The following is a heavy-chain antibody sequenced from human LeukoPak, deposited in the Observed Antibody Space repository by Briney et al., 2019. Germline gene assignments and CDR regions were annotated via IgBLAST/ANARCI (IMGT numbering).Heavy chain of an antibody. CDR1: GGSISSYY. J-gene: IGHJ4*02. CDR3: ARGMGGPDY. Sequence: SETLSLTCTVSGGSISSYYWSWIRQPPGKGLEWIGYISYGGSTNYNPSLKSRVTMSVDTSKNQFSLKLSSVTAADTAVYYCARGMGGPDYWGQGTLVTVSS. V-gene: IGHV4-59*01. CDR2: ISYGGST. D-gene: IGHD2-15*01.